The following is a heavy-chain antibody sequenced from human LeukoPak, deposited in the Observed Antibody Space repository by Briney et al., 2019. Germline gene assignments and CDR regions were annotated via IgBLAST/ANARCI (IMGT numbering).Heavy chain of an antibody. D-gene: IGHD3-10*01. V-gene: IGHV4-30-2*01. CDR2: IFHSGST. CDR3: ARRPNLTYYYGSGSYTAYAFDI. CDR1: GGSISSGGYY. J-gene: IGHJ3*02. Sequence: SETLSLTCTVSGGSISSGGYYWSWIRQPPGKGLEWIGHIFHSGSTYYNPSLKSRVTISVGRSKSQFSLKLSSVTAADTAVYYCARRPNLTYYYGSGSYTAYAFDIWGQGTMVTVSS.